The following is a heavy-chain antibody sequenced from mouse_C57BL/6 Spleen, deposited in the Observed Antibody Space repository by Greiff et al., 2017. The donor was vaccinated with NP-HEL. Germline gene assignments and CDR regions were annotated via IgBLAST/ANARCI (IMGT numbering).Heavy chain of an antibody. J-gene: IGHJ3*01. CDR1: GYSFTSYY. Sequence: VMLVESGPELVKPGASVKISCKASGYSFTSYYIHWVKQRPGQGLEWIGWIYPGSGNTKYNEKFKGKATLTADTSSSTAYMQLSSLTSEDSAVYYCARGFAYWGQGTLVTVSA. CDR3: ARGFAY. V-gene: IGHV1-66*01. CDR2: IYPGSGNT.